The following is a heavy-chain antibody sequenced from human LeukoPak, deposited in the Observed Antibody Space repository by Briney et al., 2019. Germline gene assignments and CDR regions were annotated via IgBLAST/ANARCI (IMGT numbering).Heavy chain of an antibody. CDR1: GYTFTSYG. Sequence: ASVKVSCKASGYTFTSYGISWVRQAPGQGLEWMGWISAYNGNTNYAQKLQGRVTTTTDTSTSTAYMELRSLRSDDTAVYYCARVVVVAPAAIRYYYYYYMDVWGKGTTVTVSS. V-gene: IGHV1-18*01. D-gene: IGHD2-2*01. J-gene: IGHJ6*03. CDR2: ISAYNGNT. CDR3: ARVVVVAPAAIRYYYYYYMDV.